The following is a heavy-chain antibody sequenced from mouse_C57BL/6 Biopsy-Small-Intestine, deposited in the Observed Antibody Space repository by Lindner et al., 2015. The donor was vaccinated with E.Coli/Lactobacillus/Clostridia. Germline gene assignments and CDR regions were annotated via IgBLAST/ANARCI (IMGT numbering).Heavy chain of an antibody. J-gene: IGHJ4*01. CDR2: ILPGSGST. CDR1: GYTFTDYW. Sequence: VQLQESGAELMKPGASVKLSCKATGYTFTDYWIEWVKQRPGHGLEWIGQILPGSGSTTYSEKFQGKATFTTDTSSNTAYMQLSSLTTEDSAIYYCARLFCYVMDYWGQGTSVTVSS. CDR3: ARLFCYVMDY. V-gene: IGHV1-9*01.